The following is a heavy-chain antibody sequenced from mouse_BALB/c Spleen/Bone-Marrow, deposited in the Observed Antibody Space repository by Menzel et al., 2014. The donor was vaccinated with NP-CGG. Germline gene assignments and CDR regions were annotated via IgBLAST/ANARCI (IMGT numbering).Heavy chain of an antibody. Sequence: VKVVESGAELMKPGASVKISCKATGYTFSSYWIEWVKQRPGHGLEWIGEILPGSGSTNYNEKFKGKATFTADTSSNTAYMQLSSLTSEDSAVYYCAREDGLWYFDVWGAGTTVTVPS. CDR1: GYTFSSYW. CDR2: ILPGSGST. V-gene: IGHV1-9*01. CDR3: AREDGLWYFDV. D-gene: IGHD1-1*01. J-gene: IGHJ1*01.